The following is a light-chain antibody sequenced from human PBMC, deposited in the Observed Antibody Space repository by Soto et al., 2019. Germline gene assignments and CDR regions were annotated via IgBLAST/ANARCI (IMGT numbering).Light chain of an antibody. CDR3: SSYTSIIYV. J-gene: IGLJ1*01. CDR2: EVS. CDR1: SSDVGGYNY. Sequence: QSVLTQPASVSGSPGQSITISCTGTSSDVGGYNYVSWYQQHPGKAPKLMIYEVSNRPSGVSNRFSGSKSGNTASLTISGLQAEDEADYYCSSYTSIIYVFGTGTKGTVL. V-gene: IGLV2-14*01.